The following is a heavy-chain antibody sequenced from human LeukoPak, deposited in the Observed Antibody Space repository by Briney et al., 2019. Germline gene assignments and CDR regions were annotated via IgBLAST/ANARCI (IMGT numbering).Heavy chain of an antibody. D-gene: IGHD6-19*01. CDR1: GGSFSGYY. V-gene: IGHV4-34*01. J-gene: IGHJ4*02. Sequence: SETLSLTCAVYGGSFSGYYWSWIRQPPGKGLEWTGEINHSGSTNYNPSLKSRVAISVDTSKNQFSLKLSSVTAADTAVYYCAIFIAVAGTRHFDYWGQGTLVTVSS. CDR2: INHSGST. CDR3: AIFIAVAGTRHFDY.